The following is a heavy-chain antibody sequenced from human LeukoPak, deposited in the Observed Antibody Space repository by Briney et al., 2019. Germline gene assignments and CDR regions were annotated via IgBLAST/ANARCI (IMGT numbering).Heavy chain of an antibody. CDR2: ISSSGNT. Sequence: GGSLRLSCAASGFTFSRSAMTWVRQTPGKGLDWVSSISSSGNTYYADSVKGRFPISRDNSKNMPYLQMNSLRAEDTAVYYCVKGRISENGLDFWGQGTLVTVSS. D-gene: IGHD6-13*01. CDR3: VKGRISENGLDF. J-gene: IGHJ4*02. V-gene: IGHV3-23*01. CDR1: GFTFSRSA.